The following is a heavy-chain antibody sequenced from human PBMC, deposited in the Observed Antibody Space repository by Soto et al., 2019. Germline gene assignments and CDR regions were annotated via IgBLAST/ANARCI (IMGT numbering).Heavy chain of an antibody. CDR2: IYYSGST. Sequence: SETLSLTCTVSGGYISSSSYYWGWIRQPPGKGLEWIGSIYYSGSTNYNPSLKSRVTISVDTSKNQFSLKLSSVTAADTAVYYCARQSFPPVTFDYWGQGTLVTVSS. V-gene: IGHV4-39*07. J-gene: IGHJ4*02. D-gene: IGHD4-17*01. CDR1: GGYISSSSYY. CDR3: ARQSFPPVTFDY.